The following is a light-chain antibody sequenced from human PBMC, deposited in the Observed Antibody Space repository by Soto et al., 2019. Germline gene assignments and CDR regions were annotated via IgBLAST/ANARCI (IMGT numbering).Light chain of an antibody. V-gene: IGKV3-15*01. J-gene: IGKJ2*01. Sequence: EIVLTQSPATLSVSPGDRATLSCRASQSVSSNLAWYQQKPGQTPRLLIYGASTRATGVPPRFSGSRSGTEFTLTISSLQSEDFGVYYCQQYSTLPHTFGQGTKLEVK. CDR2: GAS. CDR1: QSVSSN. CDR3: QQYSTLPHT.